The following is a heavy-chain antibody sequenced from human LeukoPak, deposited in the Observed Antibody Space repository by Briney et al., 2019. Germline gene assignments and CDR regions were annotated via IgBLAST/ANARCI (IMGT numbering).Heavy chain of an antibody. CDR1: GFTFDDYG. Sequence: GGSLRLSCAASGFTFDDYGMSWVRQAPGKGLEWVSGINWNGGSTGYADSVKGRFTISRDNAKNSLYLQMNSLRAEDTSVYYCARAEGDSSSWYRYWGQGTLVTVSS. CDR2: INWNGGST. V-gene: IGHV3-20*04. D-gene: IGHD6-13*01. J-gene: IGHJ4*02. CDR3: ARAEGDSSSWYRY.